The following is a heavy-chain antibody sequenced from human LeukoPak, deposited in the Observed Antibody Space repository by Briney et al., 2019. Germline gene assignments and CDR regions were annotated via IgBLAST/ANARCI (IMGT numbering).Heavy chain of an antibody. Sequence: GGSLRLSCAVSGFTFSSYSMNWVRQAPGKGLEWVATIKQDGSEKYYVDSVKGRFTISRDNAKNSLYLQMNSLRAEDTAVYYCARDRGGDFWSGYYTGHFDYWGQGTLVTVSS. J-gene: IGHJ4*02. CDR3: ARDRGGDFWSGYYTGHFDY. CDR2: IKQDGSEK. D-gene: IGHD3-3*01. CDR1: GFTFSSYS. V-gene: IGHV3-7*01.